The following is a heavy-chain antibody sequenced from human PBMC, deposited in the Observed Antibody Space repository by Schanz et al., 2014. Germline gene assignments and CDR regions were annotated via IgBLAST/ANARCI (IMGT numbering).Heavy chain of an antibody. D-gene: IGHD5-12*01. J-gene: IGHJ4*02. CDR2: IYYIGSP. CDR1: GGSVSRYY. CDR3: AREIRGVATFDY. V-gene: IGHV4-4*08. Sequence: QVQLQESGPGLVKPSETLSLTCTVSGGSVSRYYWSWIRQPPGKGLEWLGYIYYIGSPNYNPPLKSRVSISVDPSKTQFPLKLSSVTAADTAVYYCAREIRGVATFDYWGQGTLVTVSS.